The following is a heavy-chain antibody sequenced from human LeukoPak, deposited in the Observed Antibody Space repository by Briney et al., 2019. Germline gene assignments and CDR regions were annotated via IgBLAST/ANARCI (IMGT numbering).Heavy chain of an antibody. J-gene: IGHJ4*02. CDR2: FSVYTGHT. CDR1: DYIFTVYN. Sequence: ASVRVSCKASDYIFTVYNITWVRQAPGQGLEWMGRFSVYTGHTDFARNFQDRVTMTADTSTTTAYMELKSLRSDDTAVYYCARTPVKHIDYWGQGTLVTVSS. CDR3: ARTPVKHIDY. V-gene: IGHV1-18*01. D-gene: IGHD2-15*01.